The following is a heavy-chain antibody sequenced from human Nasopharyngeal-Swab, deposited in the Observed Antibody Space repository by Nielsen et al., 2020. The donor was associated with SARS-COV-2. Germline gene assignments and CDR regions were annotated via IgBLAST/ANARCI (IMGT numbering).Heavy chain of an antibody. CDR3: ARGTVTTRRSHTYYYYYGMDV. J-gene: IGHJ6*02. D-gene: IGHD4-17*01. Sequence: SETLSLTCTVSGGSISSSSYYWSWIRQPPGKGLEWIGEINHSGSTNYNPSLKSRVTISVDTSKNQFSLKLSSMTAADTAVYYCARGTVTTRRSHTYYYYYGMDVWGQGTTVTVSS. V-gene: IGHV4-39*07. CDR2: INHSGST. CDR1: GGSISSSSYY.